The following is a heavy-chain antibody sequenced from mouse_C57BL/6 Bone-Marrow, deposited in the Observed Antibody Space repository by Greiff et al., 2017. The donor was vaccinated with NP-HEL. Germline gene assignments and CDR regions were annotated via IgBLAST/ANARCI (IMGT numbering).Heavy chain of an antibody. J-gene: IGHJ3*01. CDR1: GYTFTDYY. D-gene: IGHD2-3*01. CDR3: AREDDGYYAFAY. V-gene: IGHV1-26*01. Sequence: VQLQQSGPELVKPGASVKISCKASGYTFTDYYMNWVKQSHGKSLEWIGDINPNNGGTSYNQKFKGKATLTVDKSSSTAYMELRSLTSEDSAVYYCAREDDGYYAFAYWGQGTLVTVSA. CDR2: INPNNGGT.